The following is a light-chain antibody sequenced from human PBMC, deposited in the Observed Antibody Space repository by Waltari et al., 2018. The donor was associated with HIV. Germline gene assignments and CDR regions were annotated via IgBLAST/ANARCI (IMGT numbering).Light chain of an antibody. J-gene: IGLJ3*02. CDR1: SSSIGHYT. Sequence: QSVLTQPPSASGTPGQRVTISCSGISSSIGHYTINWYRQLPGMAPKLLIYSNNQRPSGVPDRVSGSKSGTSASLAISGIQSEDEADYSCSTWDASLNGWVFGGGTKLTVL. V-gene: IGLV1-44*01. CDR3: STWDASLNGWV. CDR2: SNN.